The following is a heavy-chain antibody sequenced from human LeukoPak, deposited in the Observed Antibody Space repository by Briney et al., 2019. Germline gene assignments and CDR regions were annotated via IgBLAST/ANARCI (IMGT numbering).Heavy chain of an antibody. CDR3: ARDRVPTYDILTGSFDY. D-gene: IGHD3-9*01. CDR1: GYTFTSYA. Sequence: ASAKVSCKASGYTFTSYAMHWVRQAPGQRLEWMGWINAGNGNTKYSQKFQGRVTITRDTSASTAYMELSSLRSEDTAVYYCARDRVPTYDILTGSFDYWGQGTLVTVSS. CDR2: INAGNGNT. J-gene: IGHJ4*02. V-gene: IGHV1-3*01.